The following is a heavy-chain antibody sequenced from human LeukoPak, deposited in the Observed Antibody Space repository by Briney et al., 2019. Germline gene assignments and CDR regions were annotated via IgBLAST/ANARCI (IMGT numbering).Heavy chain of an antibody. CDR1: GGSFSGYY. CDR3: ARFVGGLWWPFDY. V-gene: IGHV4-34*01. CDR2: INHSGST. D-gene: IGHD2-15*01. Sequence: SETLSLTCAVYGGSFSGYYWSWIRQPPGKGLEWIGEINHSGSTNYNPSLKSRVTISVDTSKNQFSLELSSVTAADTAVYYCARFVGGLWWPFDYWGQGTLVTVSS. J-gene: IGHJ4*02.